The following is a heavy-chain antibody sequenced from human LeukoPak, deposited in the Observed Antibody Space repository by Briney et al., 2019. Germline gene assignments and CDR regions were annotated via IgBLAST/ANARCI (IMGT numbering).Heavy chain of an antibody. D-gene: IGHD3-10*01. CDR3: ARDNYYGSGSYYNTGRRFDP. Sequence: ASVKVSCKASGYTFTSYGISWARQAPGQGLEWMGWISAYNSNTNYAQKLQGRVTMTTDTSTSTAYMELRSLRSDDTAVYYCARDNYYGSGSYYNTGRRFDPWGQGTLVTVSS. V-gene: IGHV1-18*01. J-gene: IGHJ5*02. CDR2: ISAYNSNT. CDR1: GYTFTSYG.